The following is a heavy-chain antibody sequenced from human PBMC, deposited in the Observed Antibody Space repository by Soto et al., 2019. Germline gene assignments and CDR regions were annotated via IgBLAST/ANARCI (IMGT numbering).Heavy chain of an antibody. J-gene: IGHJ6*02. CDR3: ATTRGAYYYYYGMDV. Sequence: QVQLVQSGAEVKKPGASVKVSCKASGYTFTSYAMHWVRQAPGQRLEWMGWINAGNGNTKYSQKFQGRVTSTRDTSASTAYMELSSLRSEDTAVYYCATTRGAYYYYYGMDVWGQGTTVTVSS. V-gene: IGHV1-3*01. CDR1: GYTFTSYA. CDR2: INAGNGNT.